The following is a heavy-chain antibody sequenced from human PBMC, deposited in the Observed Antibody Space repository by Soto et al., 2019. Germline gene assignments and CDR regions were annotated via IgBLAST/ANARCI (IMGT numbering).Heavy chain of an antibody. CDR1: GGSFSGYY. V-gene: IGHV4-34*01. CDR3: ARGQNHRKIDY. J-gene: IGHJ4*02. Sequence: PSETLSLTCAVYGGSFSGYYWRWIRQPPGKGLEWIGEINHSGSTKYNPSLKSRVTISVDISINTAYMEVNSLRSYYTAVYYCARGQNHRKIDYWGQGTLVTVSS. CDR2: INHSGST.